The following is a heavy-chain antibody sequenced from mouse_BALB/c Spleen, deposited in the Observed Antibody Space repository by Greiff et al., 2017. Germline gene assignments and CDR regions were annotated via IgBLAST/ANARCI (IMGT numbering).Heavy chain of an antibody. J-gene: IGHJ4*01. Sequence: EVKLVESGGGLVQPGGSRKLSCAASGFTFSSFGMHWVRQAPEKGLEWVAYISSGSSTIYYADTVKGRFTISRDNPKNTLFLQMTSLRSEDTAMYYCARSRGYGDAMDYWGQGTSVTVSS. D-gene: IGHD2-14*01. V-gene: IGHV5-17*02. CDR2: ISSGSSTI. CDR3: ARSRGYGDAMDY. CDR1: GFTFSSFG.